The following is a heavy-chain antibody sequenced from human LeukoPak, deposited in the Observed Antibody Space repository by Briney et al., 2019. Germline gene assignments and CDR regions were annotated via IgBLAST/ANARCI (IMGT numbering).Heavy chain of an antibody. CDR2: IYYSGST. CDR1: GGSISSGGYY. J-gene: IGHJ3*02. Sequence: SETLSLTCTVSGGSISSGGYYWSWIRQHPGKGLEWIGYIYYSGSTYYNPSLKSRVTISVDTSKNQFSLKLSSVTAADTAVYYCARVVVVVPADAFDIWGQGTMVTVYS. CDR3: ARVVVVVPADAFDI. V-gene: IGHV4-31*03. D-gene: IGHD2-2*01.